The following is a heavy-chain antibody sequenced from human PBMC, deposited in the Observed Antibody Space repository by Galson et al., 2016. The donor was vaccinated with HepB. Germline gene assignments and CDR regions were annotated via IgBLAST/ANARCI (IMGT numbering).Heavy chain of an antibody. D-gene: IGHD5-12*01. CDR3: ARDPGRTTYEYAFDI. CDR2: IERVGST. V-gene: IGHV3-7*01. Sequence: SLRLSCAASGFPFSFYSMAWVRQAPGKGLEWVANIERVGSTYVDSVSGRCTISRDNTKNSLYLQMNSLRAEDTAIYYCARDPGRTTYEYAFDIWGQGTMVTVSS. CDR1: GFPFSFYS. J-gene: IGHJ3*02.